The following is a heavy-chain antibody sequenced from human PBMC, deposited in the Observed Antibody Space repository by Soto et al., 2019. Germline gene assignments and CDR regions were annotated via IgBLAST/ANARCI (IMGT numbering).Heavy chain of an antibody. CDR2: IFYSGST. D-gene: IGHD4-17*01. CDR1: GGSISSYY. V-gene: IGHV4-59*01. CDR3: AAYYGGYSGRSSSLDY. J-gene: IGHJ4*02. Sequence: QVQLQESAPGLVKPSETLSLTCTVSGGSISSYYWSWIRQPPGKGLEWIGYIFYSGSTNYNPSIKCRVTISVGTSKNQFSLKLRSVTAADTAVYYRAAYYGGYSGRSSSLDYWGQGTLVTVSS.